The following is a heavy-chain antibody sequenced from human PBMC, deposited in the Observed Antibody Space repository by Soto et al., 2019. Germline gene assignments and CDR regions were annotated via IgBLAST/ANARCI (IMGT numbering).Heavy chain of an antibody. D-gene: IGHD3-22*01. CDR2: INYNGIYT. J-gene: IGHJ4*02. V-gene: IGHV3-21*06. CDR1: GFIFSSSD. Sequence: EGQLVESGGGLVEPGGSLRLSCAASGFIFSSSDMTSVRQAPGKGLEYVSSINYNGIYTFYAEPAKGRFTISRDNAKNSLYLQMYSLTAEDTAVYFCARMSNSDISGYDYFDYWGQGTLVIVSS. CDR3: ARMSNSDISGYDYFDY.